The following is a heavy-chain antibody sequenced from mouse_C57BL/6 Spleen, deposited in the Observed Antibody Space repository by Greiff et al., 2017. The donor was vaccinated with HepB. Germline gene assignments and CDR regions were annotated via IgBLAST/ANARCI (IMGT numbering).Heavy chain of an antibody. Sequence: EVQLVESGGGLVKPGGSLKLSCAASGFTFSSYAMSWVRQTPEKRLEWVATISDGGSYTYYPDNVKGRFTISRDNAKNNLYLQMSHLKSEDTAMYYCARDGGYSNPYYAMDYWGQGTSVTVSS. CDR3: ARDGGYSNPYYAMDY. J-gene: IGHJ4*01. V-gene: IGHV5-4*01. CDR2: ISDGGSYT. D-gene: IGHD2-5*01. CDR1: GFTFSSYA.